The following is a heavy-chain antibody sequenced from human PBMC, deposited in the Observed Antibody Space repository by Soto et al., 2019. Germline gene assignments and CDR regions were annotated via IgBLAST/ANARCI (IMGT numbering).Heavy chain of an antibody. CDR1: GFTFSNFW. J-gene: IGHJ4*02. Sequence: GGSLRLSCAASGFTFSNFWMNWVRQAPGKGLEWVGHIKTTSGGGATDCAAPVKGRFTISRDDSKNMVYLQMDSLRTEDTAVYYCTTDKGAPNPYDNIWYSVAFDFWGQGVLVTVSS. CDR3: TTDKGAPNPYDNIWYSVAFDF. V-gene: IGHV3-15*07. CDR2: IKTTSGGGAT. D-gene: IGHD6-13*01.